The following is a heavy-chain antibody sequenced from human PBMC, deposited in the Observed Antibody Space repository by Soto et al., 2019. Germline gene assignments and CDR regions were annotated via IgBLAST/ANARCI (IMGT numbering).Heavy chain of an antibody. CDR3: ARVDWGILGVVIAPHPFDY. J-gene: IGHJ4*02. CDR2: MNPNSGNT. Sequence: ASVKVSCKASGYTFTNYDINWVRQATGQGLEWMGWMNPNSGNTGYAQKFQGRVTMTRNTSISTAYMELSSLRSEDTAVYYCARVDWGILGVVIAPHPFDYWGQGTLVTVS. D-gene: IGHD3-3*01. V-gene: IGHV1-8*01. CDR1: GYTFTNYD.